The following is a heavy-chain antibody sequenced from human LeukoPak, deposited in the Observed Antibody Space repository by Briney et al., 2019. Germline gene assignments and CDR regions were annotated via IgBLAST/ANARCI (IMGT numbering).Heavy chain of an antibody. V-gene: IGHV3-30*04. Sequence: GGSLRLSCAVSGFTFSTYAMHWVRQAPGKGLEWVAFISYDGRNKYYADSVKGRFTISRDNSKNTLFLQMNSLRAEDTAVYYCAKGHYEILDAFDIWGQGTMVTVSS. CDR3: AKGHYEILDAFDI. CDR1: GFTFSTYA. J-gene: IGHJ3*02. CDR2: ISYDGRNK. D-gene: IGHD3-9*01.